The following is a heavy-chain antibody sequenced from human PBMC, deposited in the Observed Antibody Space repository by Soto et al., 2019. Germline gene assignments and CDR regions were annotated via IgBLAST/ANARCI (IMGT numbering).Heavy chain of an antibody. J-gene: IGHJ4*02. CDR1: GYTFTGYY. CDR2: INPIFGTA. V-gene: IGHV1-69*01. CDR3: ARDSDYVWRCPVD. Sequence: QVQLVQSGAEVKKPGASVKVSCKASGYTFTGYYMHWVRQAPGQGLEWMGWINPIFGTANYAQKFQGRVTITADESTSTAYMELSSLRSEDTAVYYCARDSDYVWRCPVDWGQGTLVTVSS. D-gene: IGHD3-16*01.